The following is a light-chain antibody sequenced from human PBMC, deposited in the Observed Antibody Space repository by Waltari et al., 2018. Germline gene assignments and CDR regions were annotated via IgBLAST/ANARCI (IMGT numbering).Light chain of an antibody. CDR1: SGNIGTYKS. Sequence: QSALTQPASVSGSPGQSITISCTGSSGNIGTYKSVSWYQQHPGRTPRLIIYDFNMRPSGISDRFSGSKSGATASLTISGLQTEDEADYYCSSYTGSSTVIFGGGTRLTVL. V-gene: IGLV2-14*03. J-gene: IGLJ2*01. CDR2: DFN. CDR3: SSYTGSSTVI.